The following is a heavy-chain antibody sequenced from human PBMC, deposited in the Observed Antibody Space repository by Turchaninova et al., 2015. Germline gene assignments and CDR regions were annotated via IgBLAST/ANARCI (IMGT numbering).Heavy chain of an antibody. CDR3: ARARKQRITMIVVAHWYFDL. J-gene: IGHJ2*01. V-gene: IGHV3-53*01. Sequence: VQLVEPGGGLIHPGGSLGRSRAAAGFTGDSNYIGWVSQAPGKGLEWVSVIYSGGSTYYADSVKGRFTISRDKSKNTLYLQMNSLRAEDTAVYYCARARKQRITMIVVAHWYFDLWGRGTLVTVSS. CDR2: IYSGGST. CDR1: GFTGDSNY. D-gene: IGHD3-22*01.